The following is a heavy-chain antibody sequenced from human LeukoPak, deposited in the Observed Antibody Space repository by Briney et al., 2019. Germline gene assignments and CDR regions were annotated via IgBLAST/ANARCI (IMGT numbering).Heavy chain of an antibody. V-gene: IGHV3-48*03. Sequence: GGSLRLSCAASGINFSDSEMNWVRQTPGKGLEWVSYISSSGTTIYYADSVKGRFTISRDNAKNSLYLQMNSLRAEDTAVYYCARGVPTGYYTSCYDYWGQGTLVTVSS. CDR1: GINFSDSE. CDR2: ISSSGTTI. J-gene: IGHJ4*02. D-gene: IGHD3/OR15-3a*01. CDR3: ARGVPTGYYTSCYDY.